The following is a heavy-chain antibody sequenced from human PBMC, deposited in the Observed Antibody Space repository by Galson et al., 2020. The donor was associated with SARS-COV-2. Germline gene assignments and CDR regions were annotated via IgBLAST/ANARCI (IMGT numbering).Heavy chain of an antibody. CDR2: IYPGDSDT. J-gene: IGHJ4*01. CDR3: ARRLAAAGTFDY. D-gene: IGHD6-13*01. Sequence: KIGESLKISCSGSGYSFTSYWIDWVRQMPGEGLEWMGIIYPGDSDTRYSPSFQGQVTISADKSISTAYLHWSSLKASDTAMYYCARRLAAAGTFDYGGHGTLVTVSS. V-gene: IGHV5-51*01. CDR1: GYSFTSYW.